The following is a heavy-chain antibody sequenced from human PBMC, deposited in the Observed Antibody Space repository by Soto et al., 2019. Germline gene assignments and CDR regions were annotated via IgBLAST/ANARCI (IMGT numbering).Heavy chain of an antibody. J-gene: IGHJ4*02. V-gene: IGHV1-69*13. CDR1: GGTFSSYA. D-gene: IGHD5-12*01. CDR3: ARDRRDGYNANFDY. CDR2: IIPIFGTA. Sequence: SVKVSCKASGGTFSSYAISWVRQAPGQGLEWMGGIIPIFGTANYAQKFQGRVAITADESTSTAYMELSSLRSEDTAVYYCARDRRDGYNANFDYWGQGTLVTVSS.